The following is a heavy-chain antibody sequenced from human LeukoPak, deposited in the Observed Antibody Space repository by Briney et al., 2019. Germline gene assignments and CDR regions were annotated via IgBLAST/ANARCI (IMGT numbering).Heavy chain of an antibody. CDR2: IYSGGST. CDR3: ASPYYYGSGSYNLGAFDI. J-gene: IGHJ3*02. V-gene: IGHV3-66*01. D-gene: IGHD3-10*01. Sequence: GGSLRLSCAASGFTVSSNYMSWVRQAPGKGLEWVSVIYSGGSTYYADSVKGRFTISRDNSKNTLYLQMNSLRAEDTAVYYCASPYYYGSGSYNLGAFDISGQGTMVPVSS. CDR1: GFTVSSNY.